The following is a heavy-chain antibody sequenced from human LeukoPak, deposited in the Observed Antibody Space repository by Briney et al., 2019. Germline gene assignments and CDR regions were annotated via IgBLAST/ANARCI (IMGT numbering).Heavy chain of an antibody. CDR1: GFNFRAYW. CDR3: ARLLGESTIYDL. V-gene: IGHV3-7*01. J-gene: IGHJ5*02. CDR2: IKQNGNEK. Sequence: GGSLRLSCTTSGFNFRAYWMGWVRQAPGKGLEWVASIKQNGNEKHYVDSVKGRFIISRDNTENSVSLQMNSLRDDDTAIYYCARLLGESTIYDLWGQGTLVTVSS. D-gene: IGHD3-16*01.